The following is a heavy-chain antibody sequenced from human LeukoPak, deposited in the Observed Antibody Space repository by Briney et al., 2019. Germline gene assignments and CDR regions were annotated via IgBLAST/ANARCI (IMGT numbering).Heavy chain of an antibody. CDR3: ARDVGSAPFDY. D-gene: IGHD6-25*01. CDR2: IWGDENHK. Sequence: GGSLRLSCAASGFTLSSSGMHWVRQAPGKGLEWVAVIWGDENHKYYGDSVRGRFTISRDNAKNTLYLQVDSLRVEDTAVYYCARDVGSAPFDYWGQGTLVTVSS. V-gene: IGHV3-33*01. CDR1: GFTLSSSG. J-gene: IGHJ4*02.